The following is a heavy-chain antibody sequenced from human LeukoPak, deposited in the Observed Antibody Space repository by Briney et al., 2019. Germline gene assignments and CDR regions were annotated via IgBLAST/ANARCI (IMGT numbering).Heavy chain of an antibody. V-gene: IGHV1-3*01. J-gene: IGHJ5*02. D-gene: IGHD6-19*01. Sequence: ASVKVSCTASGYTFTSYAMHWVRQAPGQRLEWMGWINAGNGNTKYSQKFQGRVTITRDTSASTAYMELSSLRSEDTAVYYCARGRGHSSGWYREDWFDPWGQGTLVTVFS. CDR2: INAGNGNT. CDR3: ARGRGHSSGWYREDWFDP. CDR1: GYTFTSYA.